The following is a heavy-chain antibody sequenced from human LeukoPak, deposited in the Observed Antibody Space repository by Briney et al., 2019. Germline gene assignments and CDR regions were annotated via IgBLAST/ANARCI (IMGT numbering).Heavy chain of an antibody. CDR1: GFTFTNAW. D-gene: IGHD6-6*01. V-gene: IGHV3-15*01. CDR3: NTAYIDSRP. J-gene: IGHJ5*02. CDR2: IKSKTDGGTT. Sequence: GGSLRLSCAASGFTFTNAWMTWVRQAPGKGLEWVGRIKSKTDGGTTDYAAPVKGRFIVSRDDSKNTLYLQMNSLKTEDTAVYYCNTAYIDSRPWGQGTLVTVSS.